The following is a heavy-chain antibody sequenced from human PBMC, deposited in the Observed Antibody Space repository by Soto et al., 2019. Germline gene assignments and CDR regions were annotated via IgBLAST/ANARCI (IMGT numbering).Heavy chain of an antibody. J-gene: IGHJ6*02. D-gene: IGHD6-6*01. CDR3: AFYSSGYYYGMDV. CDR1: GYSFTSYW. Sequence: GESLKISCKGSGYSFTSYWISWVRQMPGKGLEWMGVIYPGDSDTRYGPSFQGQVTISADKSIRTAYLQWNSLKASDTAMYYCAFYSSGYYYGMDVWGQGTTVTVSS. CDR2: IYPGDSDT. V-gene: IGHV5-51*01.